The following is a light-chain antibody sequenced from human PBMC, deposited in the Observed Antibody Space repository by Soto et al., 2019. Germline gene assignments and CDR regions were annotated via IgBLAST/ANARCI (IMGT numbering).Light chain of an antibody. CDR1: QSVSSY. Sequence: EIVLTQSPDILSMSPGERATVSCRASQSVSSYFAWYQQKPGQAPRLLIYDASNRATGVPARFSGSGSGTDFTLPISSLEPEDLAVYYCQQRRYWPVTFGQGTKVEIK. CDR2: DAS. CDR3: QQRRYWPVT. V-gene: IGKV3-11*01. J-gene: IGKJ1*01.